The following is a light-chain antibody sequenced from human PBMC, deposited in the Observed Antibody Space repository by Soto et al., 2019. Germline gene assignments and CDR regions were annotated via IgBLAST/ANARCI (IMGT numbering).Light chain of an antibody. J-gene: IGKJ2*02. CDR1: QRVSSY. CDR2: DAS. Sequence: EIVLTQSPATLSLSPGERATLSCRASQRVSSYLAWYKQKPGQAPRLLIYDASNRATGIPARFSGSGSGTDFTLTISSLEPEDFAVYYCQQRSNWPRGTFGQGTKLEIK. V-gene: IGKV3-11*01. CDR3: QQRSNWPRGT.